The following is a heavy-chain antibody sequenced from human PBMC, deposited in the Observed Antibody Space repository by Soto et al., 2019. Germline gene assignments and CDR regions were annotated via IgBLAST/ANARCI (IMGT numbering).Heavy chain of an antibody. CDR1: GFTFSSYA. J-gene: IGHJ4*02. D-gene: IGHD6-6*01. CDR2: ISGSGGST. V-gene: IGHV3-23*01. Sequence: GGSLRLSCAASGFTFSSYAMSWVRQAPGKGLEWVSAISGSGGSTYYADSVKGRFTISRDNSKNTLYLQMNSLRAEDTAVYYCAKRGRGGSSSSGSTVSASGDFDYWGQGTLVTVSS. CDR3: AKRGRGGSSSSGSTVSASGDFDY.